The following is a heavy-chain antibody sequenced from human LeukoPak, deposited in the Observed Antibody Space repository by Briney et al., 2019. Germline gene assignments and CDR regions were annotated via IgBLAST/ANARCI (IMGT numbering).Heavy chain of an antibody. CDR3: ARRITIFGSDAFDI. D-gene: IGHD3-3*01. CDR2: IYYSGST. CDR1: GGSISSYY. Sequence: SETLSLTCTVSGGSISSYYWSWIRQPPGKGLEWIGYIYYSGSTNYNPSLKSRVTISVDTSKNQFSQKLSSVTAADTAVYYCARRITIFGSDAFDIWGQGTMVTVSS. J-gene: IGHJ3*02. V-gene: IGHV4-59*01.